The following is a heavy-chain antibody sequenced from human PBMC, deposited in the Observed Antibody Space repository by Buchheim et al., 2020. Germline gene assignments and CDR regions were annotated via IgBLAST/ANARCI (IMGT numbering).Heavy chain of an antibody. D-gene: IGHD3-22*01. CDR2: IKQDGSEK. Sequence: EVQLVESGGGLVQPGGSLRLSCAASGFTFSNYWMSWVRQAPGKGLEWVANIKQDGSEKYYVDSVKGGFPISRDNAKNSLYLQMNSLRAEDTAVYYCARDMGMDRSPPYYYYYGMDVWGRGTT. V-gene: IGHV3-7*01. CDR3: ARDMGMDRSPPYYYYYGMDV. CDR1: GFTFSNYW. J-gene: IGHJ6*02.